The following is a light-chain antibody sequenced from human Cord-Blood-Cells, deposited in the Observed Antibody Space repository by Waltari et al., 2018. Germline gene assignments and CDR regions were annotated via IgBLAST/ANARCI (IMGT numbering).Light chain of an antibody. V-gene: IGKV4-1*01. Sequence: DIVMTQSPDHLAVSLGERATINCKSSQSVLYSSNNKNYLAWYQKKPGQPPKLLIYWASTRESGVPDRFSGSGSGTDFTLTISSLQDEDVAVYYCQQYYSTPHTFGQGTKLEIK. CDR3: QQYYSTPHT. CDR2: WAS. J-gene: IGKJ2*01. CDR1: QSVLYSSNNKNY.